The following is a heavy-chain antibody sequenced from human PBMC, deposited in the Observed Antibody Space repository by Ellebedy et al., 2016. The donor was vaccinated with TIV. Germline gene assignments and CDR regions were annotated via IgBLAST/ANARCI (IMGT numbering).Heavy chain of an antibody. V-gene: IGHV4-31*03. CDR2: VHKRGST. J-gene: IGHJ5*02. CDR3: ARDSTSGASASFRFDP. Sequence: MPSETLSLTCTVSGISISSDDYYWTWIRQHPGKGLEWIGYVHKRGSTYSNPSLTSRMTISIDTSKNQFSLRMHSVTAADTAVYYCARDSTSGASASFRFDPWGQGTLVIVSS. CDR1: GISISSDDYY. D-gene: IGHD6-19*01.